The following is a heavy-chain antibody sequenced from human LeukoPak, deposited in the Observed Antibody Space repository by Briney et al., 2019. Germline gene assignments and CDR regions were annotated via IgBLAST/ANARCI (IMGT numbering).Heavy chain of an antibody. V-gene: IGHV3-33*01. D-gene: IGHD4-11*01. CDR1: GITFSSFG. CDR3: ARDGTVTAGPFDP. J-gene: IGHJ5*02. CDR2: IWYDGSNK. Sequence: GGSLRLSCAAPGITFSSFGMHWVRQAPGKGLEWVAFIWYDGSNKYYADSVKGRFTISRDNSKNTLYLQMNSLRAEGTAVYYCARDGTVTAGPFDPWGRGTLVTVSS.